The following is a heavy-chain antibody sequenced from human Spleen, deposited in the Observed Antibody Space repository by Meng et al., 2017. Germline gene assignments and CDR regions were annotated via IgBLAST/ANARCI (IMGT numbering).Heavy chain of an antibody. CDR1: GFTFSSYA. CDR3: AKGDGYYPEELVDY. V-gene: IGHV3-30*04. CDR2: ISYDGSNK. J-gene: IGHJ4*02. Sequence: GGSLRLSCAASGFTFSSYAMHWDRQAPGKGLEWVAVISYDGSNKYYADSVKGRFTISRDNSKNTLYLQMNSLRAEDAAVYYCAKGDGYYPEELVDYWGQGTLVTVSS. D-gene: IGHD3-22*01.